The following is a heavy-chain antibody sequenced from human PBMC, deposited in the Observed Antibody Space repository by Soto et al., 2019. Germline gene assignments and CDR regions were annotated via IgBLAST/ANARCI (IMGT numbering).Heavy chain of an antibody. CDR3: TRGPRPISTGTGDY. CDR1: GFIFEMYW. V-gene: IGHV3-74*01. D-gene: IGHD3-10*01. Sequence: VGSLRLSCAASGFIFEMYWMHWVRQSPGKGLVWISRIYNEGTYSDYADSVRGRFTISRDNVNDTLYLQLNNLRAEDSGLYYCTRGPRPISTGTGDYWGQGTQVTVSS. CDR2: IYNEGTYS. J-gene: IGHJ4*02.